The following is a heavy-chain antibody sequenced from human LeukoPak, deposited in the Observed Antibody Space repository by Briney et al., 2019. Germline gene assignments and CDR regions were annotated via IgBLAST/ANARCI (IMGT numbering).Heavy chain of an antibody. D-gene: IGHD3-22*01. J-gene: IGHJ4*02. CDR3: ASTKWFDDSSGYYWTFDY. CDR2: IIPIFGTA. V-gene: IGHV1-69*13. CDR1: GGTFSSYA. Sequence: SVKVSCKASGGTFSSYAISWVRQAPGQGLEWMGGIIPIFGTANYAQKFQCRVTITADESTSTAYMELSSLRSEDTAVYYCASTKWFDDSSGYYWTFDYWGQGTLVTVSS.